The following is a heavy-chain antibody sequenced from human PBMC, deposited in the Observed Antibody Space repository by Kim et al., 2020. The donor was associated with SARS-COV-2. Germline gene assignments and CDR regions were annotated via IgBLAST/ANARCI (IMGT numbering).Heavy chain of an antibody. CDR3: ARGSLWGGDY. Sequence: GGSLRLSCAASGFTSSDFTMSWIRQAPGKGLEWLSYIGGSGSAIYYADSVKGRFTISRDNAKNSLYLQMNSLRVEDTAVYYCARGSLWGGDYWGQGTLVTVSS. V-gene: IGHV3-11*01. CDR2: IGGSGSAI. D-gene: IGHD3-10*01. J-gene: IGHJ4*02. CDR1: GFTSSDFT.